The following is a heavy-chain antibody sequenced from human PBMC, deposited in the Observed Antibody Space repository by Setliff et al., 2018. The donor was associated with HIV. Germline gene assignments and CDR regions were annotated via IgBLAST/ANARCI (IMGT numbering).Heavy chain of an antibody. CDR1: GGSISSYY. Sequence: TLSLTCTVSGGSISSYYWSWIRQPPGKGLEWIGYIYYSGSTNYNPSLKSRVTIPVDTSKNQFSLKLSSVTAADTAVYYCARGRKRDGYNFYYYYMDVWDKGTTVTVSS. D-gene: IGHD5-12*01. J-gene: IGHJ6*03. CDR3: ARGRKRDGYNFYYYYMDV. CDR2: IYYSGST. V-gene: IGHV4-59*12.